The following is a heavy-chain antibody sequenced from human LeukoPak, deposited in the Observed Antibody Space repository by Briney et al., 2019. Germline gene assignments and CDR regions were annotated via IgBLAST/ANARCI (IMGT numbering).Heavy chain of an antibody. CDR3: ARRGGYSYGPPYYYYYYMDV. Sequence: SETLSLTCTVSGGSISSYYWTWIRQPAGKGLERIGRTHTSGSTNYNPSLKSRVTISVDTSKNQFSLKLSSVTAADTAVYYCARRGGYSYGPPYYYYYYMDVWGKGTTVTISS. V-gene: IGHV4-4*07. CDR2: THTSGST. J-gene: IGHJ6*03. CDR1: GGSISSYY. D-gene: IGHD5-18*01.